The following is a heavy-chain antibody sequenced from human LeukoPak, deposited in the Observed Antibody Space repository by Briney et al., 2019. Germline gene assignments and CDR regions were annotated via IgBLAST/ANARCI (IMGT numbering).Heavy chain of an antibody. CDR2: INPSGGST. CDR3: ARSASSGEFDY. J-gene: IGHJ4*02. D-gene: IGHD2-15*01. CDR1: GYTFTSYY. Sequence: ASVKVSCKXSGYTFTSYYIHWVRQAPGQGVEWMGIINPSGGSTSYAQKFQGRVTMNRDTSTSTVYMELSSLRSEDTAVYYCARSASSGEFDYWGQGTLVTVSS. V-gene: IGHV1-46*01.